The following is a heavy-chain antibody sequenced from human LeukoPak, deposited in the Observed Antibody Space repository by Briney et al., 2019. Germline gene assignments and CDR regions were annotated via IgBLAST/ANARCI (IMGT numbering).Heavy chain of an antibody. CDR1: GYTFTSYD. V-gene: IGHV1-8*01. CDR3: ARSPAPWNYGVVNYYYYGMDV. Sequence: GASVKVSCKASGYTFTSYDINWVRQATGQGLEWMGWMNPNSGNTGYAQKFQGRVTMTRNTSISTAYMELSSLRSEDTAVYYCARSPAPWNYGVVNYYYYGMDVWGQGTTVTVSS. J-gene: IGHJ6*02. D-gene: IGHD1-7*01. CDR2: MNPNSGNT.